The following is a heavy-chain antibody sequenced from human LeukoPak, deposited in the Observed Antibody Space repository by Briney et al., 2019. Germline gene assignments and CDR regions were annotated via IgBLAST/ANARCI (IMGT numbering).Heavy chain of an antibody. CDR3: ARVGRREQYQLPTWDY. CDR2: IYHSGST. J-gene: IGHJ4*02. D-gene: IGHD2-2*01. V-gene: IGHV4-4*02. CDR1: GGSISSSNW. Sequence: PSGTLSLTCAVSGGSISSSNWWSWVRQPPGKGLEWIGEIYHSGSTNYNPSLKSRVTISVDKSKNQFSLKLSSVTAADTAVYYCARVGRREQYQLPTWDYWGQGTLVTVSS.